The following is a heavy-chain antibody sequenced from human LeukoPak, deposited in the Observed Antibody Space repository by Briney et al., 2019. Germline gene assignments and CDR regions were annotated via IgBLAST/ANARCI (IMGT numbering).Heavy chain of an antibody. D-gene: IGHD5-12*01. CDR3: AKDMDSGCSGYDIDY. J-gene: IGHJ4*02. Sequence: GGSLRLSCAASGFTFDDYAMHWVRQAPGKGLEWVSGISWNSGSIGYADSVKGRFTISRDNAKNSLYLQMNSLRAEDTALYYCAKDMDSGCSGYDIDYWGQGTLVTVSS. CDR1: GFTFDDYA. V-gene: IGHV3-9*01. CDR2: ISWNSGSI.